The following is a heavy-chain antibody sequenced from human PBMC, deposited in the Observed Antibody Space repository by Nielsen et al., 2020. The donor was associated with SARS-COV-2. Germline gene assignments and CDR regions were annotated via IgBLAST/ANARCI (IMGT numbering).Heavy chain of an antibody. CDR1: GDTFSSYA. D-gene: IGHD1-26*01. V-gene: IGHV1-69*06. CDR2: IIPIFGTA. Sequence: SVKVSCKASGDTFSSYAISWVRQAPGQGLEWMGGIIPIFGTANYEQKFQGRVTITADKSTSTAYMELSSLRSEDTAVYYCARSQSGRTPRGMDVWGQGTTVTVSS. J-gene: IGHJ6*02. CDR3: ARSQSGRTPRGMDV.